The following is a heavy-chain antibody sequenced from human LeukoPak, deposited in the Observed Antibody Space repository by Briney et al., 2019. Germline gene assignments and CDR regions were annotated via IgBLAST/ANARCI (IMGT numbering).Heavy chain of an antibody. CDR2: IYYSGST. J-gene: IGHJ5*02. D-gene: IGHD5-18*01. CDR1: GGSISSGGYY. V-gene: IGHV4-31*03. Sequence: SETLSLTCTVPGGSISSGGYYWSWIRQHPGKGLEWIGYIYYSGSTYYNPSLKSRVTISVDTSKNQFSLKLSSVTAADTAMYYCARDAGRGYSYGQFDPWGQGTLVTVSS. CDR3: ARDAGRGYSYGQFDP.